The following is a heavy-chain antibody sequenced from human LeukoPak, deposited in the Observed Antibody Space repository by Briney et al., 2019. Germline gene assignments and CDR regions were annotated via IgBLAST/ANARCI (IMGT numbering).Heavy chain of an antibody. CDR1: GYSFTNDW. Sequence: GESLKIPCKGSGYSFTNDWIGWVRQMPGKGLEWMGIIYPGDSDTRYSPSFQGQVTISADKSISTAYLQWNNLKASDTAMYYCAGQDIVVVATTTRAFDIWGQGTMVTVSS. V-gene: IGHV5-51*01. CDR2: IYPGDSDT. D-gene: IGHD2-15*01. J-gene: IGHJ3*02. CDR3: AGQDIVVVATTTRAFDI.